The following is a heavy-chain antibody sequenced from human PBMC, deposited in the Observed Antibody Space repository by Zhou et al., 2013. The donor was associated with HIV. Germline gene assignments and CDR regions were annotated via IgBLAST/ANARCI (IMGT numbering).Heavy chain of an antibody. D-gene: IGHD3-3*01. CDR2: IIPILGIA. CDR3: ARVGYDFWSGYTNWFDP. CDR1: GGTFSSYA. Sequence: QVQLVQSGAEVKKPGSSVKVSCKASGGTFSSYAISWVRQAPGQGLEWMGRIIPILGIANYAQKFQGRVTITADKSTSTAYMELSSLRSEDTAVYYCARVGYDFWSGYTNWFDPWGQGTLVTVSS. V-gene: IGHV1-69*04. J-gene: IGHJ5*02.